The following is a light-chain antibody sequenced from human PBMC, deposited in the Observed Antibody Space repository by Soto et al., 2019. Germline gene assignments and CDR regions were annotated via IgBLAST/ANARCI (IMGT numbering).Light chain of an antibody. V-gene: IGKV1-12*01. CDR3: QQGTSLPCT. Sequence: MTESRSTLSTSIEDRVTITCRASQSISSWLAWYQQKPGKAPKLLIYAASSLQSGVPSRFSGSGSGTDFTLTISSLHPEDFTTYECQQGTSLPCTFGGGTKVDLK. CDR1: QSISSW. CDR2: AAS. J-gene: IGKJ4*01.